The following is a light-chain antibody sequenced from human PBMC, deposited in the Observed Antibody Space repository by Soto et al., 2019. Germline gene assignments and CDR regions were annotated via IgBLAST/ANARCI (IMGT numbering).Light chain of an antibody. J-gene: IGKJ1*01. Sequence: EIVLTQSPGTLSLSPGQRATLSCRASQSLSGNYLAWYQQKPGQAPRVLIYRASIRATGISDRFSGSGSGTDFTLTISRLEPDDFAVYYCQHYGASPWTFGQGNKAGIK. CDR1: QSLSGNY. CDR2: RAS. V-gene: IGKV3-20*01. CDR3: QHYGASPWT.